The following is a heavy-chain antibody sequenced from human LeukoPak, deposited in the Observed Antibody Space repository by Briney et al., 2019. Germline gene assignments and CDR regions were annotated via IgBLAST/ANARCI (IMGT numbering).Heavy chain of an antibody. CDR2: FDPEDGET. D-gene: IGHD3-22*01. CDR3: AREFADTPHYYDSSGYGY. CDR1: GYTLTELS. Sequence: ASVKVSCKVSGYTLTELSMHWVRQAPGKGLEWMGGFDPEDGETIYAQKLQGRVTMTTDTSTSTAYMELRSLRSDDTAVYYCAREFADTPHYYDSSGYGYWGQGTLVTVSS. J-gene: IGHJ4*02. V-gene: IGHV1-24*01.